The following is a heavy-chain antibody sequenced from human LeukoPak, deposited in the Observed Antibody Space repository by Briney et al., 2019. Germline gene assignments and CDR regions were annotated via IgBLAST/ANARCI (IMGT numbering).Heavy chain of an antibody. CDR3: ARDKGDGFNYWLIDS. D-gene: IGHD5-24*01. Sequence: SETLSLTFCVSGGPISSGVYYWSWIRQRPGKALEWIGYVYKSGSTYYNPSLQSRLAMAVDTSKNQFSLKLSSVTAADTAVYYCARDKGDGFNYWLIDSWGQGALVTVSS. CDR1: GGPISSGVYY. J-gene: IGHJ4*02. V-gene: IGHV4-31*02. CDR2: VYKSGST.